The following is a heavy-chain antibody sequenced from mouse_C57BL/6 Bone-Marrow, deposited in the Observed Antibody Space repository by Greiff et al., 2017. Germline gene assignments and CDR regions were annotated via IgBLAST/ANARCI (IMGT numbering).Heavy chain of an antibody. CDR2: IHPNSGST. CDR3: ERDGRLLHWFAK. Sequence: QVQLQQPGAELLKPGASVRLSCKASGYTFTSYWMHWVKQRPGQGLEWIGMIHPNSGSTNYNEKFKSKATLTVDKSSSTAYMQLSRLTSEDSAVYYCERDGRLLHWFAKRGQG. D-gene: IGHD2-3*01. J-gene: IGHJ3*01. V-gene: IGHV1-64*01. CDR1: GYTFTSYW.